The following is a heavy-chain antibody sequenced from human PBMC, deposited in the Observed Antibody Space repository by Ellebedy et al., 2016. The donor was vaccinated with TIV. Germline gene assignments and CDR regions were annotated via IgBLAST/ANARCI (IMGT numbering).Heavy chain of an antibody. V-gene: IGHV3-7*01. Sequence: GESLKISCAASGFTFSNYWMGWVRQSPERGLEWVANIKTDGSEKAYVDSLKGRFTISRDNAKNSLYLQMNSLRGDDTAVYYCARASRGRDVWGQGTTVTVSS. CDR2: IKTDGSEK. J-gene: IGHJ6*02. CDR3: ARASRGRDV. CDR1: GFTFSNYW.